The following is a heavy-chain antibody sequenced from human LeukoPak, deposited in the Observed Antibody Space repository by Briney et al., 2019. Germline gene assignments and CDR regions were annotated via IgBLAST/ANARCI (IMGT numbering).Heavy chain of an antibody. D-gene: IGHD2-2*02. V-gene: IGHV1-18*01. CDR3: ARGYCSSTSCYTGDY. Sequence: ASVKVSCKASGYTFTSYGISWVLQAPGQGLEWMGWISAYNGNANYAQKLQGRVTMTTDTSTSTAYMELRSLRSDDTAVYYCARGYCSSTSCYTGDYWGQGTLVTVSS. CDR1: GYTFTSYG. J-gene: IGHJ4*02. CDR2: ISAYNGNA.